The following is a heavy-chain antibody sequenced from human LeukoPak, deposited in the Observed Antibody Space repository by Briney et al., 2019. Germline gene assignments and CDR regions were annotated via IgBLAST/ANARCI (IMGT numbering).Heavy chain of an antibody. V-gene: IGHV1-69*13. CDR1: GGTFSSYA. D-gene: IGHD2-2*01. Sequence: SVKVSCKASGGTFSSYAISWVRQAPGQGLEWMGGIIPIFGTANYAQKFQGRVTITADESTSTAYMELSSLGSEDTAVYYCARRRYCSSTSCLRGRAFDIWGQGTMVTVSS. CDR3: ARRRYCSSTSCLRGRAFDI. J-gene: IGHJ3*02. CDR2: IIPIFGTA.